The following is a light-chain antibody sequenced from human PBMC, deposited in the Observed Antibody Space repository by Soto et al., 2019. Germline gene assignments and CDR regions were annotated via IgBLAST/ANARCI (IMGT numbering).Light chain of an antibody. CDR1: QSVSSY. V-gene: IGKV3-11*01. CDR2: DAS. Sequence: IVLTQSPATLSLSPGERATLSWLASQSVSSYLAWYQQKPGQAPRLLIYDASNRATGIPARFSGSGSGTDFTLTISSLEPEDFAVYYCQQRSNWPWTFGQGTKVDI. CDR3: QQRSNWPWT. J-gene: IGKJ1*01.